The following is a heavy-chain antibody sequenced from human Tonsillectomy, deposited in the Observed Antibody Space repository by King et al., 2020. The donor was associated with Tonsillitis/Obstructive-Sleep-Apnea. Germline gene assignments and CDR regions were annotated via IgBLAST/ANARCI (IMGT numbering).Heavy chain of an antibody. CDR2: IDPSDSCT. CDR3: ARTAIVGATANWFDP. J-gene: IGHJ5*02. V-gene: IGHV5-10-1*01. D-gene: IGHD1-26*01. CDR1: GYSFISYW. Sequence: QLVQSGAEVKKPGESLRISCKGSGYSFISYWISWVRQMPGKGLEWMGRIDPSDSCTNYSPSFQGHVTISADKSISTAYLQWSSLKASDTAIYYCARTAIVGATANWFDPWGQGTLVTVSS.